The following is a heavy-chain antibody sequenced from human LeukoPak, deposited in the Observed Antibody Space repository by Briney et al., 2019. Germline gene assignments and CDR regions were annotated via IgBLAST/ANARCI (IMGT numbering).Heavy chain of an antibody. V-gene: IGHV1-2*02. J-gene: IGHJ4*02. CDR3: ARDLEASSSLDY. D-gene: IGHD6-6*01. CDR2: IHPISGAT. Sequence: ASVKVSCKTSGYTFTGYYMHWVRQAPGQGLEWMGWIHPISGATNYAPRVQERVTMTRDTSISTAYMELSRLISDDMAVYYCARDLEASSSLDYWGQGTLVTVSS. CDR1: GYTFTGYY.